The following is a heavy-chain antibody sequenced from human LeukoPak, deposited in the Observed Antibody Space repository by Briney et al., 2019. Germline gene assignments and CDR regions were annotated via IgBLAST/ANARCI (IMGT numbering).Heavy chain of an antibody. Sequence: PSQTLSLTCTVSGGSISSGSYYWSWIRQPAGKGLEWIGRIYTSGSTNYNPSLKSRVTISVDTSKNQFSLKLSSVTAADTAVYYCARMSTGLVVPAATHYYYYMDVWGKGTTVTVSS. CDR3: ARMSTGLVVPAATHYYYYMDV. J-gene: IGHJ6*03. CDR1: GGSISSGSYY. D-gene: IGHD2-2*01. CDR2: IYTSGST. V-gene: IGHV4-61*02.